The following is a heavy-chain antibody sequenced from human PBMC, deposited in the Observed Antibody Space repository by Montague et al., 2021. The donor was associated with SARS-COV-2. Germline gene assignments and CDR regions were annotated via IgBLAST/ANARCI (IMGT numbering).Heavy chain of an antibody. CDR3: ARDTRIAMLVVVTRYGLDV. Sequence: SETLSLTCTVSGGSISSSSYYWGWIRQPPGKGLEWIGSIYYTGSTYYNPSLKSRVTISVDTSKNQFSLKLNSVTAADTAVYYCARDTRIAMLVVVTRYGLDVWGQGTTVTVSS. V-gene: IGHV4-39*07. D-gene: IGHD3-22*01. J-gene: IGHJ6*02. CDR1: GGSISSSSYY. CDR2: IYYTGST.